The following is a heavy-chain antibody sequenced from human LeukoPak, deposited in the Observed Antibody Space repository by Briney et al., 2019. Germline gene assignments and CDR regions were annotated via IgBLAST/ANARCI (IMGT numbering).Heavy chain of an antibody. D-gene: IGHD6-13*01. Sequence: PSETLSLTCTVSGGSLSSSSYYWGWIRQPPGKGLEWIGSIYYSGSTYYNPSLKSRVTISVDTSKNQFSLKLSSVTAADTAVYYCARQSIAAAGKIDYWGQGTLVTVSS. CDR2: IYYSGST. J-gene: IGHJ4*02. CDR3: ARQSIAAAGKIDY. CDR1: GGSLSSSSYY. V-gene: IGHV4-39*01.